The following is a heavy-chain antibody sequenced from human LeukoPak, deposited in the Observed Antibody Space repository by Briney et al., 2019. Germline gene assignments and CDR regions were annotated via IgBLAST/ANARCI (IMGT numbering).Heavy chain of an antibody. CDR1: GFTFSNYA. J-gene: IGHJ5*02. Sequence: GGSLRLSCAASGFTFSNYAMNWVRQAPGKGLEWVSAISGSGGSTYYADSVKGRFTLSRDNSKNTLFLQMNSLRAEDTAVYYCAKDRYDLYNWFDPWGQGTLVTVSS. V-gene: IGHV3-23*01. CDR2: ISGSGGST. D-gene: IGHD1-20*01. CDR3: AKDRYDLYNWFDP.